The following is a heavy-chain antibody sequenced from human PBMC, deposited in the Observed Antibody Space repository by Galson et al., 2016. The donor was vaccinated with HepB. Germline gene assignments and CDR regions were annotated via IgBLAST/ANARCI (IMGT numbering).Heavy chain of an antibody. D-gene: IGHD3-3*01. V-gene: IGHV3-23*01. CDR3: AKGRPMDNFWSGYYTDFDY. CDR1: GFNFSNFA. J-gene: IGHJ4*02. CDR2: MSGGGGDA. Sequence: SLRLSCAASGFNFSNFAMHWVRQAPGKGLEWVSAMSGGGGDAYYVNSVRGRFTISRDNSKNTLYLQMKSLRAEDTAVYYCAKGRPMDNFWSGYYTDFDYWGQGTLVTVSS.